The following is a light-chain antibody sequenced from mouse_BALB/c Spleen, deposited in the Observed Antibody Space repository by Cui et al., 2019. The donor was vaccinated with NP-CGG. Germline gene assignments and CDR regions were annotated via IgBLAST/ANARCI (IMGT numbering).Light chain of an antibody. CDR1: TGAVTSNNY. V-gene: IGLV1*01. CDR3: ALWYSNHWV. Sequence: QAVVTQESALTTSPGETVTLTDRSSTGAVTSNNYANWVQEKPDHLFTGLIGGTNNRAPGVPARFSGSLIGDKAALTITGAQTEDEAIYFCALWYSNHWVFGGGTKLTVL. CDR2: GTN. J-gene: IGLJ1*01.